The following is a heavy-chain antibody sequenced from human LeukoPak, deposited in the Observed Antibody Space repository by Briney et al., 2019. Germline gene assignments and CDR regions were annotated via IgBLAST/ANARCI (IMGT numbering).Heavy chain of an antibody. D-gene: IGHD3-22*01. CDR1: GFTFSSYW. J-gene: IGHJ4*02. V-gene: IGHV3-7*01. CDR3: ARDPPRHYYDSSGYTDY. CDR2: IKKDGSEK. Sequence: GGSLRLSCAASGFTFSSYWMSWVRQAPGKGLEWVANIKKDGSEKYYVDSVKGRFTIFRDNAKNSLYLQMNSLRAEDTAVYYCARDPPRHYYDSSGYTDYWGQGTLVTVSS.